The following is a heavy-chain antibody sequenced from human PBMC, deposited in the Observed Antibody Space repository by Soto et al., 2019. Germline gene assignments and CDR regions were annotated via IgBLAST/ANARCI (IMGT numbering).Heavy chain of an antibody. V-gene: IGHV3-21*01. D-gene: IGHD2-2*01. J-gene: IGHJ6*03. CDR3: ARDGCSSTSCYWGPLRRLLATPPKSQNYYYYYYMDV. CDR1: GFTFSSYS. CDR2: ISSSSSYI. Sequence: GGSLRLSCAASGFTFSSYSMNWVRQAPGKGLEWVSSISSSSSYIYYADSVKGRFTISRDNAKNSLYLQMNSLRAEDTAVYYCARDGCSSTSCYWGPLRRLLATPPKSQNYYYYYYMDVWGKGTTVTVSS.